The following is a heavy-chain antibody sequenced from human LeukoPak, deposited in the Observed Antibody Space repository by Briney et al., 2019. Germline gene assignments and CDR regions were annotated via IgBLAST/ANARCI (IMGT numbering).Heavy chain of an antibody. J-gene: IGHJ4*02. CDR2: ISGSGGST. CDR1: GFTFSDYS. D-gene: IGHD1-1*01. V-gene: IGHV3-23*01. CDR3: ARAQRGPTFDY. Sequence: PGGSLRLSCVASGFTFSDYSINWVRQSPGKGLEWVSAISGSGGSTYYADSVKGRFTISRDNSKNTLYLQMNSLRAEDTAVYYCARAQRGPTFDYWGQGTLVTVSS.